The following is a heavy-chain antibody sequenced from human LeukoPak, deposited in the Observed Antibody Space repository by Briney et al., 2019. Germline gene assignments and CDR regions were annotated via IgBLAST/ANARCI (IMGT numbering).Heavy chain of an antibody. V-gene: IGHV4-4*07. Sequence: SSETLSLTCSVSSGFISNYSWSWIRQPAGKGLEWIGRISTSGNTNYSPSLNSRVTMSVDTSKNQFFLNLSSVTAADTAVYYCARDSRYYDFWSGYLDYWGQGALVTVSS. CDR3: ARDSRYYDFWSGYLDY. CDR2: ISTSGNT. CDR1: SGFISNYS. D-gene: IGHD3-3*01. J-gene: IGHJ4*02.